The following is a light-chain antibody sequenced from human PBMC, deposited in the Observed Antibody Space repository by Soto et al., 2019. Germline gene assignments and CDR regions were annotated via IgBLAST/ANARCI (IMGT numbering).Light chain of an antibody. CDR2: KES. CDR3: QHYNSYSEA. V-gene: IGKV1-5*03. J-gene: IGKJ1*01. CDR1: DSISNW. Sequence: DIQMAQSPSTLSASVGDRVIITCRAGDSISNWLAWYQQKPGKAPNLLIYKESSLKSGVPLRFSGSGSGTEFTLTISSLQPDDFATYYCQHYNSYSEALGQGTKVDI.